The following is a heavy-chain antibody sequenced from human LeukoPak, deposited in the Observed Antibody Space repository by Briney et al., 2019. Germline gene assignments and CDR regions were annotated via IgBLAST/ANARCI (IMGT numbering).Heavy chain of an antibody. D-gene: IGHD5-24*01. CDR2: ISWNSGSI. CDR3: AKDRDGYNYIGWFDP. J-gene: IGHJ5*02. Sequence: GGSLRLSCAASGFTFDDYAMHWVRQAPGKGLEWVSGISWNSGSIGYADSVKGRFTISRDNAKNSLYLQMNSLRAEDTALYYCAKDRDGYNYIGWFDPWGQGTLVTVSS. CDR1: GFTFDDYA. V-gene: IGHV3-9*01.